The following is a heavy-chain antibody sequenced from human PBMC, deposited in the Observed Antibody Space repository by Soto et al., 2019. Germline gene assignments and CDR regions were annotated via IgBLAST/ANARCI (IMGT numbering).Heavy chain of an antibody. V-gene: IGHV3-74*01. J-gene: IGHJ3*02. D-gene: IGHD3-10*01. CDR2: ISPDGTIP. CDR3: ARFRGDAFDI. CDR1: GFTFSNYW. Sequence: EVKLVESGGGLVQPGGSLRLSCAVSGFTFSNYWMHWVRPAPGKGLVWVSTISPDGTIPDYTDYVKGRLAISRDNAKSTLFLQINSLRPEDTAVYYCARFRGDAFDIWGQGTMVTVSS.